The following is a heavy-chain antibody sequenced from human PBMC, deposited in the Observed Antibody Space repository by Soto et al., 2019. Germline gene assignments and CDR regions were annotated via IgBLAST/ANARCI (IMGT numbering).Heavy chain of an antibody. Sequence: EVHVLESGGGLVQPGGSLRLSCATSGFTFNTYALSWVRQAPGKGLEWVSGISGSGSNTFYGHAVKGRFTISRDNSKDTLYLQMNSLRVEDTAVYYCAKGSALAATGGWDCFDSWGQGTLVTVSS. D-gene: IGHD6-13*01. CDR2: ISGSGSNT. CDR3: AKGSALAATGGWDCFDS. J-gene: IGHJ5*01. V-gene: IGHV3-23*01. CDR1: GFTFNTYA.